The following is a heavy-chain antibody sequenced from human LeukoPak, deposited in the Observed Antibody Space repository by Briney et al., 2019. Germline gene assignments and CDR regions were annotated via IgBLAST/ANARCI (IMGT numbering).Heavy chain of an antibody. J-gene: IGHJ4*02. V-gene: IGHV3-53*01. CDR1: GFTVSSNY. Sequence: PGGSLRLSCAASGFTVSSNYMTWVRQAPGKGLEWVSVIYSDGSTFYADSVQGRFTISRDSSKSTLYLQMNSLRAEDTAVYYCAREPQVSYWGQGARVTVSS. CDR2: IYSDGST. CDR3: AREPQVSY.